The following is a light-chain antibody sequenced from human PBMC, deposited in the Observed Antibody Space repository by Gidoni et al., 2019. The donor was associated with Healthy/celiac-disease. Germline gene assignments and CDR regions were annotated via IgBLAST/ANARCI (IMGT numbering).Light chain of an antibody. V-gene: IGKV2-28*01. J-gene: IGKJ2*01. CDR3: MQALQTPYT. Sequence: DIVMTQSPLSLPVTPGEPASISCRSSQSLLHSNGYNYVDWYLQKPGQSPQLLIYLGSNRASGGPDRFSGSGSGTDFTLKISRVEAEYVGVYDCMQALQTPYTFXQXTKLEIK. CDR1: QSLLHSNGYNY. CDR2: LGS.